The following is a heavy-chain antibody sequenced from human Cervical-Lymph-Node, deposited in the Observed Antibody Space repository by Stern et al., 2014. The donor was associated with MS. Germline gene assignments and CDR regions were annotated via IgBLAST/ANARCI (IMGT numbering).Heavy chain of an antibody. D-gene: IGHD6-19*01. Sequence: EVHLVESGGGLVKPGGSLRLSCAASGFTVSSYSMNWVRQAPGKGLEWVSSISTSGVYKYYADSVKGRFTISRDTAKNSLYLQMSSLRAEDTAVYYCTRAAGITASGSHFDYWGQGILVTVSS. CDR1: GFTVSSYS. CDR2: ISTSGVYK. J-gene: IGHJ4*02. V-gene: IGHV3-21*01. CDR3: TRAAGITASGSHFDY.